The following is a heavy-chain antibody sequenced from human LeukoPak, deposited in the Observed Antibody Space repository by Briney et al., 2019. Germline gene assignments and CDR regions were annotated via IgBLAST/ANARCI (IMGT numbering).Heavy chain of an antibody. CDR1: DYIFINYG. CDR3: ARMPPRGDPPDF. Sequence: ASVKVSCKASDYIFINYGIGWVRQAPGQGLEWMGWIRTYNGYTKYVEKFQGRVTMTRDTSTTTAYMELRSLRFDDTAIYYCARMPPRGDPPDFWGQGTLVTVSS. V-gene: IGHV1-18*01. CDR2: IRTYNGYT. D-gene: IGHD3-16*01. J-gene: IGHJ4*02.